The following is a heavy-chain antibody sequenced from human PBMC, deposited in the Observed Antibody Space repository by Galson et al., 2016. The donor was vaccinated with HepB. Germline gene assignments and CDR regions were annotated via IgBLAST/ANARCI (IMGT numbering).Heavy chain of an antibody. V-gene: IGHV3-48*03. CDR3: ARDSRATFGEPNWFDP. Sequence: SLRLSCAASGFTFSTYNMNWVRQAPGKGLDWISYISATGTTIEYADSVKGRFIISRENAKNSLFLQMNSLRVEDTAVYYCARDSRATFGEPNWFDPWGQGTLVIVSS. D-gene: IGHD3-3*01. CDR2: ISATGTTI. J-gene: IGHJ5*02. CDR1: GFTFSTYN.